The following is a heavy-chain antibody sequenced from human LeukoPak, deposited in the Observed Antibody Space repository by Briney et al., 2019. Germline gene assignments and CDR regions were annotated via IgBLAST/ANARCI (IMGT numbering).Heavy chain of an antibody. CDR3: ASRSGRQWLPYFDY. CDR2: IRSKACGGTT. V-gene: IGHV3-49*04. J-gene: IGHJ4*02. Sequence: GGSLRLSCTSSGFSFGDYSMTWVRQAPGKGLEWVGFIRSKACGGTTEYAASVKGRFTISRDDSKSIAYLQMNSLKTEDTAVYHCASRSGRQWLPYFDYWGQGTLVTVSS. D-gene: IGHD1-26*01. CDR1: GFSFGDYS.